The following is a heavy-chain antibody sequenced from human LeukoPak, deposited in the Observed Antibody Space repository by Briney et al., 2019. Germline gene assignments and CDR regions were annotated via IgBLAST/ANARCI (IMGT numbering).Heavy chain of an antibody. CDR3: AREGLELQTLSWFDP. CDR1: GFTFSSYA. J-gene: IGHJ5*02. Sequence: PGRSLRLSCAASGFTFSSYAMHWVRQAPGKGLEGVAVISYDGNNKYYADSVKGRFTISRDNSKNTLYLQMNSLRAEDTAVYYCAREGLELQTLSWFDPWGQGTLVTVSS. D-gene: IGHD1-7*01. CDR2: ISYDGNNK. V-gene: IGHV3-30-3*01.